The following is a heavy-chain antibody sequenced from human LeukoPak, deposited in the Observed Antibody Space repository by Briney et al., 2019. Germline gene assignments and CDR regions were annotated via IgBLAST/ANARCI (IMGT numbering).Heavy chain of an antibody. D-gene: IGHD6-19*01. Sequence: ASVKVSCKASGYTFTSYYMHWVRQAPGQGLEWMGIINPSGGSTSYAQKFQGRVTMTRDMSTSTVYMELSSLRSEDTAVYYCARGGFRSSGWMFNWFDPWGQGTLVTVSS. CDR1: GYTFTSYY. CDR3: ARGGFRSSGWMFNWFDP. CDR2: INPSGGST. J-gene: IGHJ5*02. V-gene: IGHV1-46*01.